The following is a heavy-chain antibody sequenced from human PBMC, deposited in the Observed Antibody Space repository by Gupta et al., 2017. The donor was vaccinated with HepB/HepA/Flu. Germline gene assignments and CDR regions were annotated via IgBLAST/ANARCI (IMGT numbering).Heavy chain of an antibody. CDR1: GLSVRDFW. Sequence: ESQLVESGGGLVQSGGSLRLSCAASGLSVRDFWMSWVRQAPGKGLEWVANIKLNEREKYYVDSVKGRFTISRDNAKNSLYLQMDSLKAEDTATYCCGRNNHDIDVWGQGTTVTVSS. CDR3: GRNNHDIDV. J-gene: IGHJ6*02. V-gene: IGHV3-7*01. CDR2: IKLNEREK. D-gene: IGHD1-14*01.